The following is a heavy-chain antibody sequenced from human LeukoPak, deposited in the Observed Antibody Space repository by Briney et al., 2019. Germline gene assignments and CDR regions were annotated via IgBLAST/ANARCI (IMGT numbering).Heavy chain of an antibody. D-gene: IGHD6-13*01. CDR2: INPNSGGT. Sequence: ATAKVSCKASGYTFTGYYMHWVRQAPGQGREWMGWINPNSGGTNYAQKFQGRVTMTRDTSISTAYMELSRLRSDDTAVYYCAKGGSSSWFFDYWGQGTLVTVSS. CDR1: GYTFTGYY. CDR3: AKGGSSSWFFDY. V-gene: IGHV1-2*02. J-gene: IGHJ4*02.